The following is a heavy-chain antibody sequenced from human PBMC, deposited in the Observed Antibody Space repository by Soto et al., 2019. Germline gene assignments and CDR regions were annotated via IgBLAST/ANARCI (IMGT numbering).Heavy chain of an antibody. J-gene: IGHJ4*02. Sequence: QVQLVASGGGVVQPGRSLRLSCAASGFTFSSYGMHWVRQAPGKGLEWVAVIWYDGSNKYYADSVKGRFTISRDNSKNTLYLQMNSLRAEDTAVYYCARRGDYYDSSGRLDYWGQGTLVTVSS. D-gene: IGHD3-22*01. CDR3: ARRGDYYDSSGRLDY. CDR1: GFTFSSYG. V-gene: IGHV3-33*01. CDR2: IWYDGSNK.